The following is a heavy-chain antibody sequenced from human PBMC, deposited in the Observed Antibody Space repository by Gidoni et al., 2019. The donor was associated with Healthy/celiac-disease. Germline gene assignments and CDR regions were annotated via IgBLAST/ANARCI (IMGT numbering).Heavy chain of an antibody. Sequence: QFQLVQAGAEVKKPGASVQVSCKVSGYTLTELSMHWVRQAPGKGLEWMGGFDPEDGETIYAQKFQGRVTMTEDTSTDTAYMELSSLRSEDTAVYYCATSPVTMVPAPIDYWGQGTLVTVSS. J-gene: IGHJ4*02. D-gene: IGHD3-10*01. CDR3: ATSPVTMVPAPIDY. CDR2: FDPEDGET. V-gene: IGHV1-24*01. CDR1: GYTLTELS.